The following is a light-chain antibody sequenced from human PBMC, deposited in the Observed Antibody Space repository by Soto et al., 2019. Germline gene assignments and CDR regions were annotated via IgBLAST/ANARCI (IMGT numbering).Light chain of an antibody. CDR3: QQRSNWPPLT. CDR2: DAS. V-gene: IGKV3-11*01. Sequence: EIVMTQSPATVSVSLGGRVTLSCRASQSINGNLAWYQQKPGQAPRLLIYDASNRATGIPARFSGSGSGTDFTLTISSLEPEDFAVYYCQQRSNWPPLTFGGGTKVEIK. J-gene: IGKJ4*01. CDR1: QSINGN.